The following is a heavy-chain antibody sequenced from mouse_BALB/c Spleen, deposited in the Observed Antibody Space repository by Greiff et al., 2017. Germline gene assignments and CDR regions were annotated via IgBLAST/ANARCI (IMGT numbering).Heavy chain of an antibody. D-gene: IGHD1-1*01. J-gene: IGHJ2*01. CDR1: GYAFTSYN. Sequence: VQLKESGPELVKPGASVKVSCKASGYAFTSYNMYWVKQSHGKSLEWIGYIDPYNGGTSYNQKFKGKATLTVDKSSSTAYMHLNSLTSEDSAVYYCARGFITTPDFDYWGQGTTLTVSS. V-gene: IGHV1S135*01. CDR3: ARGFITTPDFDY. CDR2: IDPYNGGT.